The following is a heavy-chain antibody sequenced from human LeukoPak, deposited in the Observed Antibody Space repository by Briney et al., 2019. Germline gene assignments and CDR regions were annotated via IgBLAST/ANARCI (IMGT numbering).Heavy chain of an antibody. CDR3: ARDTPQHLKRYDS. D-gene: IGHD6-13*01. V-gene: IGHV1-18*01. J-gene: IGHJ4*02. CDR2: INTHNGNT. Sequence: ASVKVSSKASGYNFDKFGIAWVRQAPGQGLEWMGWINTHNGNTKYAQQYQGRVTMTTDTSTSTVYMELRSLRSDDTAVYFCARDTPQHLKRYDSWGQGTQVTVSS. CDR1: GYNFDKFG.